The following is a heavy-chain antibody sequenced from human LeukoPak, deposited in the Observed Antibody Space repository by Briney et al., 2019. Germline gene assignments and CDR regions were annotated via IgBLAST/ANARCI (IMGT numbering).Heavy chain of an antibody. V-gene: IGHV3-30*04. D-gene: IGHD3-9*01. Sequence: GGSLRLSCAASGFTFSSYAMHWVRQAPGKGLEWVAVISYDGSNKYYADSVKGRFTISRDNSKNTLYLQMNSLRAEDTAVYYCARDFDLPDTTPAYWGQGTLVTVSA. CDR1: GFTFSSYA. CDR3: ARDFDLPDTTPAY. CDR2: ISYDGSNK. J-gene: IGHJ4*02.